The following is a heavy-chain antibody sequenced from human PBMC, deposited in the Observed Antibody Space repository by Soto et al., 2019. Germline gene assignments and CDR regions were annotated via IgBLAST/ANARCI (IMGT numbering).Heavy chain of an antibody. Sequence: PGGSLRLSWVASAFVFNSYAMHWVRQTPAQGLEWVAVISTDGSNKFYADSVKGRFNISRDNSKNTLYLEMTSLREEDTAMYYCVRDFHSGSYFFDYWGQGTLVTVSS. V-gene: IGHV3-30-3*01. CDR2: ISTDGSNK. J-gene: IGHJ4*02. D-gene: IGHD1-26*01. CDR3: VRDFHSGSYFFDY. CDR1: AFVFNSYA.